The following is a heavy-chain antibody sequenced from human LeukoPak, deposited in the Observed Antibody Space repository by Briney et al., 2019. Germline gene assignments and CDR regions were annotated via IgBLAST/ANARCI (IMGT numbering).Heavy chain of an antibody. V-gene: IGHV3-11*04. D-gene: IGHD3-10*01. CDR3: VNARGNYGSPSGAFDV. CDR2: ISSSGSTK. Sequence: PGGSLRLSCAASGFTFSDYYMSWIRQAPGKGLEWVSYISSSGSTKYYADSVKGRFTISRDNSKNTLYLQMNSLRAGDTALYSCVNARGNYGSPSGAFDVWGQGTMVTVSS. CDR1: GFTFSDYY. J-gene: IGHJ3*01.